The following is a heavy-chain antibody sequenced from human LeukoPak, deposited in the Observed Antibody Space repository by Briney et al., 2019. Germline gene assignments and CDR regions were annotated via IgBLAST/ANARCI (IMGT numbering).Heavy chain of an antibody. D-gene: IGHD5-12*01. CDR3: VKADSSGHSGYDRPIDY. V-gene: IGHV3-9*03. Sequence: PGRSLRLSCATSGFTFDDYAMHWVRQAPGKGLEWVSGISWNSGSIGYAGSVKGRFTISRDNAKNSLYLQMNSLRAEDMALYYCVKADSSGHSGYDRPIDYWGQGSLVTVSS. CDR2: ISWNSGSI. CDR1: GFTFDDYA. J-gene: IGHJ4*02.